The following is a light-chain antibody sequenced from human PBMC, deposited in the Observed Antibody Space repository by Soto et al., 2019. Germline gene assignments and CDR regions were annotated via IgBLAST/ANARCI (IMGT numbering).Light chain of an antibody. CDR2: AVS. CDR3: CSYAGRYTYV. J-gene: IGLJ1*01. V-gene: IGLV2-11*01. Sequence: QSALTQPRSVSGSPGQSVTISCTGTSSPVGGHHYVSWYQQFPGKAPKLMIYAVSQRPSGVPDRSSGSESGNTASLTISGLQAEDEADYYCCSYAGRYTYVFGTGTKVTVL. CDR1: SSPVGGHHY.